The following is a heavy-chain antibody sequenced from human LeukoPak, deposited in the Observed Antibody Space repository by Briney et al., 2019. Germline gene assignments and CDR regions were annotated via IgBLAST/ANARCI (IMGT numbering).Heavy chain of an antibody. V-gene: IGHV3-7*01. Sequence: GGSLRLSCAASGFIFSKYWMTCVRQAPGKGLEWVANIQQDGSEKYYVDSVEGRFTISRDNAKNSVYLQMNSLRAEDAAVYYCARCGVTAVSGTNYYYYMDVWGRGTAVTVSS. J-gene: IGHJ6*03. CDR1: GFIFSKYW. CDR3: ARCGVTAVSGTNYYYYMDV. CDR2: IQQDGSEK. D-gene: IGHD5-18*01.